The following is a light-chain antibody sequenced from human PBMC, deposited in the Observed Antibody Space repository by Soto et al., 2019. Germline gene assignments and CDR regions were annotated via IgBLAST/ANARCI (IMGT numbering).Light chain of an antibody. J-gene: IGKJ1*01. V-gene: IGKV1-39*01. Sequence: DIQMTQSPSSLSASVGDRVTITCRASQSISTYLNWYQQKPGKAPNILIYGASTLPSGVPSRFSGSGAGTDFTLTINSLQREDFASDYCQQSYNTPRTFGQGTKVDIK. CDR3: QQSYNTPRT. CDR1: QSISTY. CDR2: GAS.